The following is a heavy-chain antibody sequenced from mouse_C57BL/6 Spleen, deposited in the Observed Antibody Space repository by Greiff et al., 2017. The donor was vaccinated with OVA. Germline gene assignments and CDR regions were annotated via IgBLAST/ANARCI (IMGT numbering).Heavy chain of an antibody. Sequence: EVKLQESGGGLVQPGGSLSLSCAASGFTFTDYYMSWVRQPPGKALEWLGFIRNKANGYTTEYSASVKGRFTISRENSQSILYLQMKALRAEDSATYYCARYNYGYDDYAMDYWGQGTSVTVSS. V-gene: IGHV7-3*01. CDR2: IRNKANGYTT. D-gene: IGHD2-2*01. CDR1: GFTFTDYY. J-gene: IGHJ4*01. CDR3: ARYNYGYDDYAMDY.